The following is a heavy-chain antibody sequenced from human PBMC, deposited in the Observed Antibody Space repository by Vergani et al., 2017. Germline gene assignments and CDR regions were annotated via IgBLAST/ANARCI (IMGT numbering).Heavy chain of an antibody. V-gene: IGHV4-59*01. CDR3: TKIGSSETAMVSYCFDD. Sequence: QVQLQESGPGLVKPSETLSLTCTVSGGSISSYYWSWIRQPPGKGLEWIGYIYYSGSTNYNPSLKSRGTVSVDTSKNQFSLKLSSVTAADTAGYYCTKIGSSETAMVSYCFDDWGQGTLVTVAS. D-gene: IGHD5-18*01. J-gene: IGHJ4*02. CDR2: IYYSGST. CDR1: GGSISSYY.